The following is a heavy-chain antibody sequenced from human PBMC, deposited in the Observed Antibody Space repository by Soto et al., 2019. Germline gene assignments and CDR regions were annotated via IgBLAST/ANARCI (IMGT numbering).Heavy chain of an antibody. CDR3: ARQAPAAIAYYYYYMDV. J-gene: IGHJ6*03. V-gene: IGHV1-18*01. Sequence: GASVKVSCKASGYTFTSYGISWVRQAPGQGLEWMGWISAYNGNTNYAQKLQGRVTMTTDTSTSTAYMELRSLGSDDTAVYYCARQAPAAIAYYYYYMDVWGKGTTVTVSS. CDR1: GYTFTSYG. CDR2: ISAYNGNT. D-gene: IGHD2-2*01.